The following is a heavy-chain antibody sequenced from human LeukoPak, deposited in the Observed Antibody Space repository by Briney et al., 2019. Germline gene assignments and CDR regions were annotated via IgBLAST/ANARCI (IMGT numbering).Heavy chain of an antibody. CDR3: ARGPRITIFGVVIMSYYGMDV. J-gene: IGHJ6*02. CDR1: GDSISSSGYC. Sequence: SDTLSLTCTLSGDSISSSGYCWGWIRQPPGKGLECVGVICYTGNTYYNPSLKSRVTISVDTSKNQFSLRLSSVTAADTAVYYCARGPRITIFGVVIMSYYGMDVWGQGTTVTVSS. CDR2: ICYTGNT. D-gene: IGHD3-3*01. V-gene: IGHV4-39*01.